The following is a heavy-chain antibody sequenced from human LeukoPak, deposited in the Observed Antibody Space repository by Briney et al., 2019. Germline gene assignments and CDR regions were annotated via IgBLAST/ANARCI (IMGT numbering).Heavy chain of an antibody. CDR2: IYSGGEI. CDR3: ARGCSDKKCFIHY. Sequence: GGSLRLSCAASGFTVSSNYMNWVRQAPGKGLEWVSVIYSGGEIYYADSVTGRFTISRDSSKNTLYLQMSSLRVEDTAFYFCARGCSDKKCFIHYWGQGTLVTVSS. CDR1: GFTVSSNY. D-gene: IGHD2-15*01. V-gene: IGHV3-53*01. J-gene: IGHJ4*02.